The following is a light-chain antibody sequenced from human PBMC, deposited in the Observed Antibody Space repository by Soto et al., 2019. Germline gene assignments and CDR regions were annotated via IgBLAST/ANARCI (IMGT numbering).Light chain of an antibody. CDR3: SSLAANYTNHSV. CDR1: SSDVGRYNF. J-gene: IGLJ1*01. Sequence: QSALTQPPSASGSPGQSVTISCTGTSSDVGRYNFVSWYQQHPGKAPKLMIFEVTKRPSGVPDRFSGSKSGNTASLTVSGPQAEDEADYYCSSLAANYTNHSVFGTGTNVTVL. CDR2: EVT. V-gene: IGLV2-8*01.